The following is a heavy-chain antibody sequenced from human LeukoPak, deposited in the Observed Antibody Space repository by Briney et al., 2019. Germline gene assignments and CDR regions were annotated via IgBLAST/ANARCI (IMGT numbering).Heavy chain of an antibody. J-gene: IGHJ4*01. CDR1: GSSINNNF. D-gene: IGHD3-22*01. Sequence: SDTLSLTCTVSGSSINNNFWTWIRRPPGKGLEWIGYIYSSGSANYNPSLKSRVIISGDTSKNQISLKLTSVTAADTAVYFCARHRDYYDTWGHGTLVTVSS. V-gene: IGHV4-59*08. CDR2: IYSSGSA. CDR3: ARHRDYYDT.